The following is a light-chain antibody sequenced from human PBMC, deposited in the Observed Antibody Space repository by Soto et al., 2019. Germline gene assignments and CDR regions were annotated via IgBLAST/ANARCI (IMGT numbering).Light chain of an antibody. CDR3: QQSYSTPQT. CDR1: QDISNY. V-gene: IGKV1-33*01. J-gene: IGKJ1*01. CDR2: DAY. Sequence: DIQMTQSASSLSASVGDRFTIACQASQDISNYLNGYQQKPGIAPKLLIYDAYNLATGVPSRFSGSGSGTDFTFTISSLQPEDFAIYYCQQSYSTPQTFGQGTKVDI.